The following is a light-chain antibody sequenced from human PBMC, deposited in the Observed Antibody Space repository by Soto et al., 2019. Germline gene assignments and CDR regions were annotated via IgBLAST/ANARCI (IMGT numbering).Light chain of an antibody. CDR1: QSVSSH. CDR3: QQRSNPWT. V-gene: IGKV3-11*01. Sequence: EIVLTQSPSTLSFSPGERATLSCRASQSVSSHLAWYQQKPGQAPRLLIYDASNRATGIPARFSGSGSGTDFTLTISSLEPEDFAVYYCQQRSNPWTFGQGTKVEIK. CDR2: DAS. J-gene: IGKJ1*01.